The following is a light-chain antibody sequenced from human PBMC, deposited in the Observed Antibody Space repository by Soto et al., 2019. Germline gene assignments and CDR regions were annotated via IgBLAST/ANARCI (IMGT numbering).Light chain of an antibody. CDR1: QTISTW. CDR2: QAS. J-gene: IGKJ4*01. CDR3: QQYDNYPLT. V-gene: IGKV1-5*03. Sequence: DIQTAQSPSTLSANVGDRISITCRASQTISTWLAWYQQKPGKAPNLLIYQASTLETGVPSRFSGSGSGTEFTLTISGLQPDDFATYYCQQYDNYPLTFGGGTKVEI.